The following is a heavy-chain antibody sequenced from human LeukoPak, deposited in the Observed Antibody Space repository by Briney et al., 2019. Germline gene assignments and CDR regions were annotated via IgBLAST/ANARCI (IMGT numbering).Heavy chain of an antibody. Sequence: ASVKVSCRPSGYTFIGFYIHWLRRAPGQGLEWMGWINPNAGDTTYAQKFQGRVTMSRDTSISTAYMELAMLISDDTAVYYCAREVHSTRHYDYWGQGTVVTVSS. CDR3: AREVHSTRHYDY. J-gene: IGHJ4*02. CDR2: INPNAGDT. CDR1: GYTFIGFY. V-gene: IGHV1-2*02. D-gene: IGHD2-2*01.